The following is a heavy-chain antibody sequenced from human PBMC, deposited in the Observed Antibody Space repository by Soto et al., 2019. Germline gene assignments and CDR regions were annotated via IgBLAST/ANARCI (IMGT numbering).Heavy chain of an antibody. J-gene: IGHJ3*01. D-gene: IGHD1-1*01. CDR1: GFTISGKKY. CDR2: LYDLDGS. V-gene: IGHV3-53*01. CDR3: ATWHEREHAYDV. Sequence: DVQLVESGGGLIQPGESLRLSCAASGFTISGKKYVAWVRQAPGKGLEWVSALYDLDGSFYAASVKGRFTTSSDSSKTTVYLRMNDLRPDDTAVYYCATWHEREHAYDVWGQGTTVTVSP.